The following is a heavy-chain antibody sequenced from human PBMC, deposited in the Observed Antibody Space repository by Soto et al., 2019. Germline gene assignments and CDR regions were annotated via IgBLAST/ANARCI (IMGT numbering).Heavy chain of an antibody. CDR1: GYTFTSYA. D-gene: IGHD6-13*01. CDR2: INAGNGNT. Sequence: GASVKVSCKASGYTFTSYAMHWVRQAPGQRLEWMGWINAGNGNTKYSQKFQGRVTITRDTSASTAYVELSSLRSEDTAVYYCARGSSWPPNWFDPWGQGTLVTVSS. V-gene: IGHV1-3*01. CDR3: ARGSSWPPNWFDP. J-gene: IGHJ5*02.